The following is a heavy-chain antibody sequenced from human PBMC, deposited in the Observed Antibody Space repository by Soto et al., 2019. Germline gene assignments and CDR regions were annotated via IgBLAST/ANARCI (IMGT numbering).Heavy chain of an antibody. J-gene: IGHJ5*02. CDR2: IYWDDDK. CDR1: GFSLSTSGVG. V-gene: IGHV2-5*02. D-gene: IGHD3-3*01. CDR3: AHRNYDFWSGSPSSWFDP. Sequence: QITLKESGPTLVKPTQTLTLTCTFSGFSLSTSGVGVGWIRQPPGKALEWLALIYWDDDKRYSPSLKSRLTTTNDTSKNPMVLTMTNIDPVDTATYYCAHRNYDFWSGSPSSWFDPWGQGTLVTVSS.